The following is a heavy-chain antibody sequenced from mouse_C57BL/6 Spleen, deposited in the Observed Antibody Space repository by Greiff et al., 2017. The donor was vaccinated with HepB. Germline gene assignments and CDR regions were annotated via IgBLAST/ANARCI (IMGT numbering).Heavy chain of an antibody. CDR3: ASLLYYYGSSY. Sequence: QVQLQQPGAELVKPGASVKLSCKASGYTFTSYWMHWVKQRPGQGLEWIGMIHPNSGSTNYNEKFKSKATLTVDKSSSTAYMQLSSLTSEDPAVYYCASLLYYYGSSYWGQGTLVTVSA. CDR2: IHPNSGST. V-gene: IGHV1-64*01. D-gene: IGHD1-1*01. J-gene: IGHJ3*01. CDR1: GYTFTSYW.